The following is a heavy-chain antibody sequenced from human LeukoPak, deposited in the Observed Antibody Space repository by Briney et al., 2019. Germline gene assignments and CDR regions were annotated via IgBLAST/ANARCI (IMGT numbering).Heavy chain of an antibody. J-gene: IGHJ4*02. CDR1: GFTFSSYA. V-gene: IGHV3-23*01. D-gene: IGHD1-1*01. CDR3: AKDQGGTQFDY. CDR2: ISGSGGST. Sequence: GGSLRLSCAASGFTFSSYAMSWVRQAPGKGLEWVSAISGSGGSTYYADSVNGRFTISRDKSKNTLYLQMNSLRAEDTAVYYCAKDQGGTQFDYWGQGTLVTVSS.